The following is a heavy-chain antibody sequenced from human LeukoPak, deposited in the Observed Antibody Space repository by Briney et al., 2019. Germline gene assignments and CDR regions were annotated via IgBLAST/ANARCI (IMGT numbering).Heavy chain of an antibody. CDR1: GGSITSSTYY. J-gene: IGHJ3*02. D-gene: IGHD4-11*01. CDR2: LYYSGST. CDR3: ARASVSWAFDI. Sequence: SETLSLTCAVSGGSITSSTYYWGWIRQPPGKGLEWIGSLYYSGSTYYNPSLKSRVTISVDTSKNQFSLKLSSVTAADTAVYYCARASVSWAFDIWGQGTMVTVSS. V-gene: IGHV4-39*07.